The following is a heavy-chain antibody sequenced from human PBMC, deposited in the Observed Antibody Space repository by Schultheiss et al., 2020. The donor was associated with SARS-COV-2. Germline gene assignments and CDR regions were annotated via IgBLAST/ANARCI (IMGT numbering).Heavy chain of an antibody. Sequence: GGSLRLSCAASGFTFSSYSMNWVRQAPGKGLEWVSSISSSSSYIYYADSVKGRFTISRDNSKNTLYLQMNSLRAEDTAVYYCARDGPAAAGDRLPYYYYYYGMDVWGQGTTVTVSS. J-gene: IGHJ6*02. CDR2: ISSSSSYI. CDR1: GFTFSSYS. D-gene: IGHD6-13*01. V-gene: IGHV3-21*01. CDR3: ARDGPAAAGDRLPYYYYYYGMDV.